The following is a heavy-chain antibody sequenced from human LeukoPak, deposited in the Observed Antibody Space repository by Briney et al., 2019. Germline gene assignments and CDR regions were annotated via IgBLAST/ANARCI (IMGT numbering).Heavy chain of an antibody. Sequence: GGSLRLSCAASGFTFSSYWMHWVRQAPGKGLVWVSRINSDGSSTSYADSVKGRFTISRDNAKNTLYLQTNSLRAEDTAVYYCAREGGYYDSSVNTSLRWGQGTLVTVSS. CDR3: AREGGYYDSSVNTSLR. D-gene: IGHD3-22*01. CDR2: INSDGSST. V-gene: IGHV3-74*01. J-gene: IGHJ4*02. CDR1: GFTFSSYW.